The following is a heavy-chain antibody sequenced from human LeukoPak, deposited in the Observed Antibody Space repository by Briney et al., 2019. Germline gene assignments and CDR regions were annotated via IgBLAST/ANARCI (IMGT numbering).Heavy chain of an antibody. Sequence: PSETLSLTCTVSGYSISSGYYWGWIRQPPGKGLEWIGSIYHSGSTYYNPSLKSRVTISVDTSKNQFSLKLSSVTAADTAVYYCARAGPVVVVAATPDNFDPWGQGTLVTVSS. CDR1: GYSISSGYY. D-gene: IGHD2-15*01. CDR2: IYHSGST. V-gene: IGHV4-38-2*02. J-gene: IGHJ5*02. CDR3: ARAGPVVVVAATPDNFDP.